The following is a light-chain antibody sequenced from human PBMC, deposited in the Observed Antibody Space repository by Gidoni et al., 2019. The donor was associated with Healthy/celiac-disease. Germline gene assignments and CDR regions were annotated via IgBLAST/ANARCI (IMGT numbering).Light chain of an antibody. Sequence: QSLLTQPPSASGTPGQRVTISCSGSSSNIGSNTVNWYQQLPGTAAKLLIYRNNQRPSGVPDRCAGSKSGTSASLAISGLQSEDEADYYCAAWDDSLNGVVFGGGTKLNVL. CDR3: AAWDDSLNGVV. CDR1: SSNIGSNT. V-gene: IGLV1-44*01. J-gene: IGLJ2*01. CDR2: RNN.